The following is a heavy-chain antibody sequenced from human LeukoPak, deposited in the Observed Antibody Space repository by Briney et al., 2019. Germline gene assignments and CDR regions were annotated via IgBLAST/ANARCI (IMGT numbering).Heavy chain of an antibody. CDR3: ARDGGGSDC. CDR1: GGSITSTNL. D-gene: IGHD2-15*01. Sequence: PSGTLSLTCAVSGGSITSTNLWNWVRRPPGKGLEWIGQIHHSGSTNYNPSLKSRVTISVDKSNNQFSLKLRSVTAADTAVYYCARDGGGSDCWGQGTLVTVSS. V-gene: IGHV4-4*02. J-gene: IGHJ4*02. CDR2: IHHSGST.